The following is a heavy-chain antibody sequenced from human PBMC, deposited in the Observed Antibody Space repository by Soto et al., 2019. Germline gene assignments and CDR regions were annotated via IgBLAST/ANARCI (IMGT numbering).Heavy chain of an antibody. D-gene: IGHD2-2*01. V-gene: IGHV3-33*01. Sequence: GGSLRLSCAASGFTFSSYGMHWVRQAPGKGLEWVAVIWYDGSNKYYADSVKGRFTISRDNSKNTLYLQMNSLRAEDTAVHYCARDQGYCSSTSCYGPRYYYYGMDVWGQGTTVTVSS. J-gene: IGHJ6*02. CDR3: ARDQGYCSSTSCYGPRYYYYGMDV. CDR2: IWYDGSNK. CDR1: GFTFSSYG.